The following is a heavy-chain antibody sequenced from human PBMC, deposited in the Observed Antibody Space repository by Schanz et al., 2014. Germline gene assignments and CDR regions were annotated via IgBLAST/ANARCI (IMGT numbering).Heavy chain of an antibody. V-gene: IGHV1-69*04. Sequence: QVQLVQSGAEVKKPGSSVKVSCKASGGTFSSYTISWVRQAPGQGLEWMGRIIPILAIENYARTFQGRVTITADNSTTTAYMELTSLRSEDTAVYYCARAYVPATTTLGGYKFAVEHFDYWGQGTLVTVSS. CDR2: IIPILAIE. CDR1: GGTFSSYT. J-gene: IGHJ4*02. D-gene: IGHD3-16*01. CDR3: ARAYVPATTTLGGYKFAVEHFDY.